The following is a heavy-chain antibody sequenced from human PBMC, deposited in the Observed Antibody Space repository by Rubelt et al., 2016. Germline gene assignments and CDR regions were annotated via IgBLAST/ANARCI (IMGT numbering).Heavy chain of an antibody. D-gene: IGHD2-2*02. CDR1: GFTFSSYS. Sequence: EGQLLESGGGLVQPGGSLRLSCAASGFTFSSYSMNWVRQAPGKGLEWVSYISSSSSAIFYAESVRGRFTIPLDKAKNSPYLQMNSLRAEDTAVYYCARDHTWAFDYWGQGALVTVSS. J-gene: IGHJ4*02. CDR2: ISSSSSAI. V-gene: IGHV3-48*01. CDR3: ARDHTWAFDY.